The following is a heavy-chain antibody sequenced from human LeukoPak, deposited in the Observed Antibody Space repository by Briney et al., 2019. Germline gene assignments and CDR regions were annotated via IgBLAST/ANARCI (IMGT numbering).Heavy chain of an antibody. D-gene: IGHD3-3*01. J-gene: IGHJ5*02. CDR1: GGSISGGSYY. CDR3: ARVIPFWSGYYEGTFDP. Sequence: SETLSLTCTVSGGSISGGSYYWSWIRQPPGKGLEWIGYIYYSGSTKYNLSLKSRVTISVDTSKNQFSLKLSSVTAADTAVYYCARVIPFWSGYYEGTFDPWGQGTLVTVSS. V-gene: IGHV4-61*01. CDR2: IYYSGST.